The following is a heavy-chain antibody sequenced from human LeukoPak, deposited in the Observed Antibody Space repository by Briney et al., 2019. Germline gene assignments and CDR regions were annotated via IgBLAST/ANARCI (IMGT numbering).Heavy chain of an antibody. CDR1: GYSFTSYW. CDR3: ARQEYCGGDCYPTFDY. CDR2: IYPGDSDT. V-gene: IGHV5-51*01. Sequence: GESLKISCKGSGYSFTSYWIGWVRQMPGKGLEWMGIIYPGDSDTRYSPSFQGKVTISADKSISTAYLQWSSLKASDTAMYYCARQEYCGGDCYPTFDYWGQGTLVTVSS. J-gene: IGHJ4*02. D-gene: IGHD2-21*02.